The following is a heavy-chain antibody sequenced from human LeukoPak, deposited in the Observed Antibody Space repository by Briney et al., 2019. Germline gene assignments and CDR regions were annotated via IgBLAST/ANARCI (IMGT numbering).Heavy chain of an antibody. CDR1: GFTFSSYW. J-gene: IGHJ4*02. CDR3: ARDLWFGDDTGY. V-gene: IGHV3-74*01. D-gene: IGHD3-10*01. CDR2: INSDGSST. Sequence: GGSLRLSCAASGFTFSSYWMHWVRQVPGKGLVWVSSINSDGSSTSYADSVKGRFTISRDNAKNSLYLQMNSLRAEDTAVYYCARDLWFGDDTGYWGQGTLVTVSS.